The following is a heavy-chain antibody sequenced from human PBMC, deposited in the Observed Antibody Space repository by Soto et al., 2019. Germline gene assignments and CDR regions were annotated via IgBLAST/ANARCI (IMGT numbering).Heavy chain of an antibody. Sequence: SETLSLTCTVSGGSVSSNSYSWGWIRQSPGKGPERIGEINHSGSTNYNPSLKSRVTISVDTSKNQFSLKLSSVTAADTAVYYCARVSGIYYYGMDVWGQGTTVTVSS. CDR1: GGSVSSNSYS. D-gene: IGHD3-10*01. CDR2: INHSGST. V-gene: IGHV4-39*07. J-gene: IGHJ6*02. CDR3: ARVSGIYYYGMDV.